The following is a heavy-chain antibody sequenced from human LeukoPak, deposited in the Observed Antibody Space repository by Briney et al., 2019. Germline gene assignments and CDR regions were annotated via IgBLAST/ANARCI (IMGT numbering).Heavy chain of an antibody. CDR3: ARSSYYYGSGSYLFDY. J-gene: IGHJ4*02. CDR2: INHSGSP. CDR1: GGSFSDYY. Sequence: PSETLSLTCAVYGGSFSDYYWTWIRQPPGKGLEWIGEINHSGSPNNNPSLKSRVSISFDTSKNQFSLKLSSVTAADTAVYYCARSSYYYGSGSYLFDYWGQGTLVTVSS. V-gene: IGHV4-34*01. D-gene: IGHD3-10*01.